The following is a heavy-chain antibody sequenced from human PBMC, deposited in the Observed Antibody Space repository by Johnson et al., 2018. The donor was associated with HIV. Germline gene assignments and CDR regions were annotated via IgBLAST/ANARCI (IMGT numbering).Heavy chain of an antibody. CDR1: GFTFSRYA. CDR3: ASGEDYGGNYGALDI. D-gene: IGHD4-23*01. V-gene: IGHV3-30*04. J-gene: IGHJ3*02. CDR2: ISYDGSKR. Sequence: QMQLVESGGGVVQPGRSLRLSCAASGFTFSRYAMHWVRQAPGKGLEWVAVISYDGSKRYYADSVRGRFTISRDNSKNTLYLQVNGLRVEDTAVFYCASGEDYGGNYGALDIWGQGTMVTVSS.